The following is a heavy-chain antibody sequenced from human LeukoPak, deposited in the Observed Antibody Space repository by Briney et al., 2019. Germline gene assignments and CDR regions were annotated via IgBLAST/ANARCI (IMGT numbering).Heavy chain of an antibody. CDR1: GFTFSSYW. J-gene: IGHJ4*02. CDR2: INSDGSST. Sequence: GGSLRLSCAASGFTFSSYWMHWVRQAPGKGLVWVSRINSDGSSTSYADSVKGRFTISRDNSKNPMYLQMNSLRAEDTAVYYCAKDKRGYSYGYEYYFDYWGQGTLVTVSS. V-gene: IGHV3-74*01. CDR3: AKDKRGYSYGYEYYFDY. D-gene: IGHD5-18*01.